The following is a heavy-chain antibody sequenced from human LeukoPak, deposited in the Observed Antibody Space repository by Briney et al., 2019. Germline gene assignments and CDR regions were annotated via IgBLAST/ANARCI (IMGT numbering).Heavy chain of an antibody. CDR2: INPNSGGT. V-gene: IGHV1-2*02. CDR1: GYTFTGYY. D-gene: IGHD4-17*01. CDR3: ARDRDYGDYLNWFDP. Sequence: GASVKVSCKASGYTFTGYYMHWVRQAPGQGLEWMGWINPNSGGTNYAQKFQGRVTMTRDTSISTAYMELSRLRSDDTAVCYCARDRDYGDYLNWFDPWGQGTLVTVSS. J-gene: IGHJ5*02.